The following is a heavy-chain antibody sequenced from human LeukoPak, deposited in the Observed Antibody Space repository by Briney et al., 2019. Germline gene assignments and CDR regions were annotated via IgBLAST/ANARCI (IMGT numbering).Heavy chain of an antibody. CDR2: IYYRKNT. J-gene: IGHJ4*02. CDR1: VGSISSSSAY. Sequence: SETLSLTCTVAVGSISSSSAYWGWIRQPPGKGLEWIGSIYYRKNTYYNPPLKSRVTISADTSKNQFSLTLGSVSATDTAVYYCASPRGFSYVYFDYGGQGTLVTVSS. D-gene: IGHD5-18*01. CDR3: ASPRGFSYVYFDY. V-gene: IGHV4-39*01.